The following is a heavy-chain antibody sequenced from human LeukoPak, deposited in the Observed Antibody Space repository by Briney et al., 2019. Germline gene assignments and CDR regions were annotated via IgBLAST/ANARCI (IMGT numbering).Heavy chain of an antibody. CDR3: AKDSQHLAIYYFDY. D-gene: IGHD6-13*01. V-gene: IGHV3-30*18. CDR1: GFSFTSYA. J-gene: IGHJ4*02. Sequence: GGSLRLSCAASGFSFTSYAMHWVRQAPGKGLEGVAVISYNGNDYHYADSVKGRFTISRDNSKNTLYLQMNSLRTEDTAFYYCAKDSQHLAIYYFDYWGQGTLVTVSS. CDR2: ISYNGNDY.